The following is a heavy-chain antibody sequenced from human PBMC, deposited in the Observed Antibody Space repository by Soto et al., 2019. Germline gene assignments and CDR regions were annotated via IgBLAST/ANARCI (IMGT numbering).Heavy chain of an antibody. CDR3: ARAGGKDRLRSGMDV. V-gene: IGHV4-4*02. CDR2: IYHSGST. D-gene: IGHD2-15*01. J-gene: IGHJ6*02. CDR1: GGSISSSNW. Sequence: QVQLQESGPGLVKPSGTLSLTCAVSGGSISSSNWWSWVRQPPGKGLEWIGEIYHSGSTNHNPSLKSGVTIAVDNSKNQCSLKLSSVTAADTAVYYCARAGGKDRLRSGMDVWGQGTTVTVSS.